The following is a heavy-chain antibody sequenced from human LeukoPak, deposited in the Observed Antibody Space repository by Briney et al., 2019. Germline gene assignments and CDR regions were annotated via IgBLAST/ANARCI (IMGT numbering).Heavy chain of an antibody. CDR3: AKDSAPIVVVPAAKDY. V-gene: IGHV3-30*02. J-gene: IGHJ4*02. D-gene: IGHD2-2*01. CDR2: IRYDGSNK. CDR1: GLIFSGYG. Sequence: GGSLRLSCAASGLIFSGYGMHWVRQAPGKGLEWVAFIRYDGSNKYYADSVKGRFTISRDNSNNTLYLQMNSLRLEDTSLYYCAKDSAPIVVVPAAKDYWGQGTLVTVSS.